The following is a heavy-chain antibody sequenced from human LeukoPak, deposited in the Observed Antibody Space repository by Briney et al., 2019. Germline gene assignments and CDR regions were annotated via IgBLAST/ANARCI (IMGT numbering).Heavy chain of an antibody. J-gene: IGHJ4*02. Sequence: SETLSLTCAVSGYSISSGYYWGWIRQPPGKGLEWIGSIYHSGSTYYNPSLKSRVTISVDTSKNQFSLKLSSVTAADTAVYYCARGPMVRGVTSWGQGTLVTVSS. V-gene: IGHV4-38-2*01. CDR1: GYSISSGYY. CDR3: ARGPMVRGVTS. D-gene: IGHD3-10*01. CDR2: IYHSGST.